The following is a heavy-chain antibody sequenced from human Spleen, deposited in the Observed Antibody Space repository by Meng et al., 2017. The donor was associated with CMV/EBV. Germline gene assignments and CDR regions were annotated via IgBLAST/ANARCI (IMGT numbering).Heavy chain of an antibody. J-gene: IGHJ4*02. CDR3: VRDLVGYSSSWHPFDY. CDR2: ISSRSDVI. CDR1: GFSFSSYS. V-gene: IGHV3-48*04. Sequence: LSLTCAASGFSFSSYSMNWVRQAPGKGLEWISYISSRSDVINYADSVKGRLSISRDNAKNSLYLQMNRLTAEDTAVYYCVRDLVGYSSSWHPFDYWGQGTLVTVSS. D-gene: IGHD6-13*01.